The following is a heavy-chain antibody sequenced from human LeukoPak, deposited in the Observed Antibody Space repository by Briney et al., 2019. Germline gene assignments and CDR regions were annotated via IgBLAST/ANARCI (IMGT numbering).Heavy chain of an antibody. V-gene: IGHV1-2*02. D-gene: IGHD2-2*02. CDR3: ARNAFVDCSTTSCYNDY. CDR2: INPNSGGT. CDR1: GYTFTGYY. Sequence: GASVKVSCKASGYTFTGYYMHWVRQAPGQGLEWMGWINPNSGGTNYAQKFQGRVTMTRDTSISTAYMELSRLRSDDTAVYYCARNAFVDCSTTSCYNDYWGQGTLVTVSS. J-gene: IGHJ4*02.